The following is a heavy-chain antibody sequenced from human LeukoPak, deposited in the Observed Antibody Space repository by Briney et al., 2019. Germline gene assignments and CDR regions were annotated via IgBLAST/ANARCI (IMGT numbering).Heavy chain of an antibody. Sequence: GGSLRLSCAASGFTFSTYSMNWVRQAPGKGLEWVSYISSNSGTIYYADSVKGRFTISRDNAKNSLYLQMNSLRAEDAAIYYCAKAFAFVGANFFDYWGQGTLVTVSS. J-gene: IGHJ4*02. CDR3: AKAFAFVGANFFDY. CDR2: ISSNSGTI. CDR1: GFTFSTYS. D-gene: IGHD1-26*01. V-gene: IGHV3-48*01.